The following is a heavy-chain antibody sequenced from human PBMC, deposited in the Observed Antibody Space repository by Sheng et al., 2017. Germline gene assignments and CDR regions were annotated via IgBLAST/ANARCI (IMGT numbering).Heavy chain of an antibody. D-gene: IGHD1-26*01. V-gene: IGHV3-33*01. CDR2: IWYDGSNK. J-gene: IGHJ4*02. Sequence: QVQLVESGGGVVQPGRSLRLSCAASGFTFSSYGMHWVRQAPGKGLEWVAVIWYDGSNKYYADSVKGRFTISRDNSKNTLYLQMNSLRAEDTAVYYCAREMYSGSYEGGNYFDYWGQGTLVTVSS. CDR1: GFTFSSYG. CDR3: AREMYSGSYEGGNYFDY.